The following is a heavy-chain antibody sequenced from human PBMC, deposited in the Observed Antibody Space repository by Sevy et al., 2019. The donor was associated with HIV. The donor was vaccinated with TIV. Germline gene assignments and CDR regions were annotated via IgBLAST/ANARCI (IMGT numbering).Heavy chain of an antibody. CDR3: ASMKFRNAFDI. Sequence: GGSPRLSCAASGFTFSSYWMHWVRQAPGKGLVWVSRINSDGSSTSYADSVKGRFTISRDNAKNTLYLQMNSLRAEDTAVYYCASMKFRNAFDIWGQGTMVTVSS. CDR2: INSDGSST. CDR1: GFTFSSYW. D-gene: IGHD3-10*01. V-gene: IGHV3-74*01. J-gene: IGHJ3*02.